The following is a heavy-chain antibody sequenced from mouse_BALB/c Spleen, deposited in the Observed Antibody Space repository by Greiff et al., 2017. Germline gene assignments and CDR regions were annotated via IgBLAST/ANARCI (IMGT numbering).Heavy chain of an antibody. CDR1: GYSITSDYA. J-gene: IGHJ4*01. Sequence: DVKLVESGPGLVKPSQSLSLTCTVTGYSITSDYAWNWIRQFPGNKLEWMGYISYSGSTSYNPSLKSRISITRDTSKNQFFLQLNSVTTEDTATYYCARAGSYAMDYWGQGTSVTVSS. CDR2: ISYSGST. D-gene: IGHD4-1*01. CDR3: ARAGSYAMDY. V-gene: IGHV3-2*02.